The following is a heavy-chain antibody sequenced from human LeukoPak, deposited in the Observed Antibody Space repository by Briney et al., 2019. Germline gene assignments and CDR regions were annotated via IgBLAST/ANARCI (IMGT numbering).Heavy chain of an antibody. CDR3: AKGSDCGGDCYLEGYFDY. D-gene: IGHD2-21*02. V-gene: IGHV3-23*01. CDR2: ISGSGGST. J-gene: IGHJ4*02. CDR1: GFTFSSYA. Sequence: GGSLRLSCAASGFTFSSYAMSWVRQAPGKGLEWVSAISGSGGSTSYADSVKGRFTISRDNSKNTLYLQMNSLRAEDTAVYYCAKGSDCGGDCYLEGYFDYWGQGTLVTVSS.